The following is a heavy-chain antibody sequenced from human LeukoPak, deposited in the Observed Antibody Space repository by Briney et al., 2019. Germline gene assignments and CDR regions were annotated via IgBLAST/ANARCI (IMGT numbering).Heavy chain of an antibody. CDR1: GFTFSSYS. Sequence: GWSLTLSCAAPGFTFSSYSMNWVRPAAGKGLEWVSSISSSSSYIYYADSLKGRFTISRDNAKNSLYLQINSLNAEDTALYFCSRAVIAVAGRCLDYWGKGNLVTVST. V-gene: IGHV3-21*01. CDR2: ISSSSSYI. J-gene: IGHJ4*02. D-gene: IGHD6-19*01. CDR3: SRAVIAVAGRCLDY.